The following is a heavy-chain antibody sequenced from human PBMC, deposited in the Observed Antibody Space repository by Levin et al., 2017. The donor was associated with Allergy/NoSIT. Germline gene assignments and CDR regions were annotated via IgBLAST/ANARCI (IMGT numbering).Heavy chain of an antibody. D-gene: IGHD4-17*01. Sequence: AGGSLRLSCAVSGYSISSGFYWGWIRQSPGTGLEWIGNIYHSGNTYYNPSLKSRVTISVDTSNNQFSLKLSSVTAADTAVYYCARQVGSAVTYDYWGQGTLVTVSS. CDR1: GYSISSGFY. J-gene: IGHJ4*02. CDR2: IYHSGNT. V-gene: IGHV4-38-2*01. CDR3: ARQVGSAVTYDY.